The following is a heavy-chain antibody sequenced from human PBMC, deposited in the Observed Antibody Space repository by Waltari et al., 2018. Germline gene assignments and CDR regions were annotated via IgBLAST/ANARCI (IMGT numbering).Heavy chain of an antibody. D-gene: IGHD2-21*02. Sequence: QVQLVESGGGVVQPGRSLRLSCAASGFTFSSYGMHWVRQAPGKGLEWVAVTWYDGSNKYYADSVKGRFTISRDNSKNTLYLQMNSLRAEDTAMYYCAKELLAYCGGDCYSHYFDYWGQGTLVTVSS. CDR2: TWYDGSNK. CDR1: GFTFSSYG. CDR3: AKELLAYCGGDCYSHYFDY. J-gene: IGHJ4*02. V-gene: IGHV3-30*18.